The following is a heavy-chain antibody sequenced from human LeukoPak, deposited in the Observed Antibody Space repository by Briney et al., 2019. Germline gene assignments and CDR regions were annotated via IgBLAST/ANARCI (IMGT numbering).Heavy chain of an antibody. CDR1: GGSISSGSYY. J-gene: IGHJ3*02. CDR3: ARPATNNRGAFAI. Sequence: SETLSLTCTVSGGSISSGSYYWSWIRQHPGKGLEWVGYISYSGSTSYYNPSLKSRLTISVDTSKNQFSLKLTSVTAADTAIYYCARPATNNRGAFAIWGQGTMVAVSS. V-gene: IGHV4-31*03. CDR2: ISYSGSTS. D-gene: IGHD2-8*01.